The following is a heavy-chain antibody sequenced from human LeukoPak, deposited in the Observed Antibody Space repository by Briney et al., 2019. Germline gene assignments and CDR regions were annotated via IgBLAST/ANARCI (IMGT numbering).Heavy chain of an antibody. CDR1: GYTFTSYD. CDR3: ALGQLLWFGELLSPGNNWFDP. J-gene: IGHJ5*02. Sequence: ASVKVSCKASGYTFTSYDISWVRQAPGQGLEWMGWISAYNGNTNYAQKLQGRVTMTTDTSTSTAYMELRSLRSDDTAVYYCALGQLLWFGELLSPGNNWFDPWGQGTLVTVSS. V-gene: IGHV1-18*01. CDR2: ISAYNGNT. D-gene: IGHD3-10*01.